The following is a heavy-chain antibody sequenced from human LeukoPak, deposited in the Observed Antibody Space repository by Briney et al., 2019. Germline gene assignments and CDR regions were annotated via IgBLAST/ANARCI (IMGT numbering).Heavy chain of an antibody. CDR1: GFTFSSYS. D-gene: IGHD4-4*01. V-gene: IGHV3-30-3*01. CDR2: ISNDGNMI. CDR3: STEAVVTVTGFDS. J-gene: IGHJ4*02. Sequence: GGSLRLSCAASGFTFSSYSMHWVRQAPGKGLDWVAVISNDGNMIYYADSVKGRFTISRDNSKKKLYLQMNSLRAEDTAVYYCSTEAVVTVTGFDSWGQGTLVTVSS.